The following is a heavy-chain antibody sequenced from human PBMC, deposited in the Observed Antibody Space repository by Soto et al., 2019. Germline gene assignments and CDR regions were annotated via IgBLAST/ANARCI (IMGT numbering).Heavy chain of an antibody. J-gene: IGHJ2*01. CDR1: GGAFSCYA. V-gene: IGHV1-69*06. CDR3: ARKTGLTAARPYWYFEL. CDR2: IIPIFGTA. D-gene: IGHD6-6*01. Sequence: AAPVDVSCPSCGGAFSCYAIICVRQATGPGLEWMGGIIPIFGTANYAQKFQGRVTITADKSTSTAYMELSSLRSEDTAVYYCARKTGLTAARPYWYFELWCRGPLV.